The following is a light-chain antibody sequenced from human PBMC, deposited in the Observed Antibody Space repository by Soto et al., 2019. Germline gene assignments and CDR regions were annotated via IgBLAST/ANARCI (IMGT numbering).Light chain of an antibody. V-gene: IGKV1-5*03. CDR2: KAS. CDR1: QTVNSW. Sequence: DIQMTQSPSTLSASVGDRVTITCRASQTVNSWLAWYQQKPGKAPNLLIFKASSLASGVPARFSGSGIGTEFTLTISSLQPDDFATYYCQQYNSYWTFGQGTKVEIK. J-gene: IGKJ1*01. CDR3: QQYNSYWT.